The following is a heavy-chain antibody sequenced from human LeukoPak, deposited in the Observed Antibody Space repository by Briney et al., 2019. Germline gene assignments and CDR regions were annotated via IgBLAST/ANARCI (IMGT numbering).Heavy chain of an antibody. D-gene: IGHD3-22*01. Sequence: SETLSLTCTVSGGSISSSYYWGWIRQPPGKGLEWMGNKYYRGSPYYNPSLKSRVTISVDPSKNQFSLNLTSVPAADTAVYYCARVLGYDSTSGTFDIWGQGTMVTVSS. CDR3: ARVLGYDSTSGTFDI. J-gene: IGHJ3*02. V-gene: IGHV4-39*07. CDR2: KYYRGSP. CDR1: GGSISSSYY.